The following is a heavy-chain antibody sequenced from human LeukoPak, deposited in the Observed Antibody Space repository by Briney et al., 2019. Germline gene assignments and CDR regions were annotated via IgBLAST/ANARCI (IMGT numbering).Heavy chain of an antibody. D-gene: IGHD5-18*01. CDR2: ISGSGGST. CDR1: GFTFSSYA. CDR3: AKVLGYSYGPNDY. Sequence: GGSLRLSCAASGFTFSSYAMSWVRQAPGKGLEWDSAISGSGGSTYYADSVKGRFTISRDNSKNTLYLQMNSLRAEDAAVYYCAKVLGYSYGPNDYWGQGTLVTVSS. V-gene: IGHV3-23*01. J-gene: IGHJ4*02.